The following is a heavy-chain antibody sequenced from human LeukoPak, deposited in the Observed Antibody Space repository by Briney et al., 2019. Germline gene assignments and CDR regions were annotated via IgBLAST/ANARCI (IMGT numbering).Heavy chain of an antibody. J-gene: IGHJ4*02. Sequence: GGSLRLSCAASGFTFSSYEMNWVRQAPGKGLEWVSYISSSGSTIYYADSVKGRFTISRDNAKNSLYLQMNSLRVEDTAVYYCARDKVAGSMAGSNFDYWGQGTLVTVSS. CDR1: GFTFSSYE. CDR2: ISSSGSTI. V-gene: IGHV3-48*03. D-gene: IGHD6-19*01. CDR3: ARDKVAGSMAGSNFDY.